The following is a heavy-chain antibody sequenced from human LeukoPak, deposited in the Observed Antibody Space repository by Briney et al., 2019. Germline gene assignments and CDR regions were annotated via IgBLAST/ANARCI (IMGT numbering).Heavy chain of an antibody. V-gene: IGHV4-59*08. Sequence: SETLSLTCTVSGGSISSYYWSWIRQPPGKGLEWIGYIYNSGSTDCNPSLKSRVTISVDTSKNQFSLKLSSLTAADTAVYYCARSPVLYHFDYWGQGTLVTVSS. CDR1: GGSISSYY. CDR3: ARSPVLYHFDY. D-gene: IGHD5/OR15-5a*01. CDR2: IYNSGST. J-gene: IGHJ4*02.